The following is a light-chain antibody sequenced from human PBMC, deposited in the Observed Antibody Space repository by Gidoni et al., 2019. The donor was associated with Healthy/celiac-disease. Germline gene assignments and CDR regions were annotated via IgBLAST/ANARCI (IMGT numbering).Light chain of an antibody. CDR2: WAS. J-gene: IGKJ4*01. Sequence: DIVMTQSPDSLAVSLGERATINCKSSQSVLYSSNNKHCLAWYQQKPGQPPMLLIYWASTRESGVPDRFSGSGSGTYFTLTISSLQAEDVAVYYCQQYYSTPLTFGGGTKVEIK. V-gene: IGKV4-1*01. CDR1: QSVLYSSNNKHC. CDR3: QQYYSTPLT.